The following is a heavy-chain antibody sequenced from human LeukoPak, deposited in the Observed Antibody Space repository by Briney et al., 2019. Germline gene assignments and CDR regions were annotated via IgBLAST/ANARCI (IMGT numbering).Heavy chain of an antibody. Sequence: GGSLRLSCAASGFTFSSYEMNWVRQAPGKGLEWVSYISSSGSSTYYADAVKGRFTISRDNAKNSLHLQMNTVRAEDTAVYYCVRDGYCSDGGCYAASDIWGQGTKVTVSS. J-gene: IGHJ3*02. D-gene: IGHD2-15*01. CDR3: VRDGYCSDGGCYAASDI. CDR2: ISSSGSST. V-gene: IGHV3-48*03. CDR1: GFTFSSYE.